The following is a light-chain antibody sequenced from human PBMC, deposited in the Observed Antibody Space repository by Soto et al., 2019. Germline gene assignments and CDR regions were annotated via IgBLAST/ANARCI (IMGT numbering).Light chain of an antibody. J-gene: IGLJ1*01. CDR3: SSYTSSSTYV. V-gene: IGLV2-14*01. CDR2: DVS. Sequence: QSALTQPASVSGSPGQSITISCTGTSSDVGGYNYVSWYQQHPGKATKLMIYDVSNRPSGVSNRFSGSKSGNTAYLNISGLQAEDEADYYCSSYTSSSTYVFGTGTKVTVL. CDR1: SSDVGGYNY.